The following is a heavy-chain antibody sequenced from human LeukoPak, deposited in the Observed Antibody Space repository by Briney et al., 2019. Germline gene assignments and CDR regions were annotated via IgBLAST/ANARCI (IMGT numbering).Heavy chain of an antibody. V-gene: IGHV3-30-3*01. CDR2: ISYDGSNK. Sequence: PGGSLRLSCAASGFTFSSYAMHWVRQAPGKGLEWVALISYDGSNKYYADSVKGRFPISRDNSKNTLYLQMNSLRAEDTAVYYCAKDFGDFWSGYYPNWFDPWGQGTLVTVSS. CDR3: AKDFGDFWSGYYPNWFDP. CDR1: GFTFSSYA. J-gene: IGHJ5*02. D-gene: IGHD3-3*01.